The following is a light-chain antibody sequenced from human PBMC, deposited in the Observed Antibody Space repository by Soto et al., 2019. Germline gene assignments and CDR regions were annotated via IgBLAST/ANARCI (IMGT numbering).Light chain of an antibody. Sequence: DIQMTQSPSSLSASVGDRVTITCRASQGISTYLAWFRQKPGKAPQSLIFAASTLQSGVPSQFSGSGSGTEFTLTISSLQPEDFATYYCQQYSSFPWTFGQGTKVEIK. CDR2: AAS. J-gene: IGKJ1*01. CDR1: QGISTY. V-gene: IGKV1-16*02. CDR3: QQYSSFPWT.